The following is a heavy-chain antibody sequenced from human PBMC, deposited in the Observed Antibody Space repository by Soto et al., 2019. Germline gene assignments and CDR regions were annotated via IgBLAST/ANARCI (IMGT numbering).Heavy chain of an antibody. V-gene: IGHV1-58*01. CDR2: IVVGSGNT. J-gene: IGHJ4*02. Sequence: GASVKVSCKASGFTFTSSAVQCVRQARGQRLEWIGWIVVGSGNTNYAQKFQERVTITRDMSTSTAYMELSSLRSEDTAVYYCAADVNDYGDYWGQGTLVTVSS. CDR3: AADVNDYGDY. CDR1: GFTFTSSA.